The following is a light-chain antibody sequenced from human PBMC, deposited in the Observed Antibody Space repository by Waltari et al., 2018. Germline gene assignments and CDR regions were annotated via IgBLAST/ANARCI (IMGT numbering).Light chain of an antibody. CDR1: HSISSH. V-gene: IGKV3-15*01. J-gene: IGKJ1*01. CDR3: QQYNLWPPWT. Sequence: EIVMTQSPATLSVSPGARATLSCRASHSISSHLAWYQQKPGQAPRLLIYGASTRATGIPARFSGSGSGIEFTLTINSLQSEDVAVYYCQQYNLWPPWTFGQGTKVEIK. CDR2: GAS.